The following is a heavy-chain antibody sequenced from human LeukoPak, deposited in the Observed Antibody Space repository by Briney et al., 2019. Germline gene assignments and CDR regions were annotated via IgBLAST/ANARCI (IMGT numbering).Heavy chain of an antibody. V-gene: IGHV5-51*01. J-gene: IGHJ4*02. Sequence: GESLKISCKASGYSFTSFWIGWVRQMPGKGLEWMGIIAPSDSDTRYIPSFQGQVTISADKSLSTAYLQWDSLKASDAATYYCARQTAMGRSGDYWGQGTLVTVSS. CDR2: IAPSDSDT. CDR1: GYSFTSFW. D-gene: IGHD5-18*01. CDR3: ARQTAMGRSGDY.